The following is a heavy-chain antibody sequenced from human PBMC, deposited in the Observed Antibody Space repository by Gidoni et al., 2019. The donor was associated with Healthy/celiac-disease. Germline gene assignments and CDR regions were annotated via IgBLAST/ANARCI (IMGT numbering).Heavy chain of an antibody. CDR2: ISSSSSTI. V-gene: IGHV3-48*02. J-gene: IGHJ4*02. CDR3: ARTYYYDSSGYITDYFDY. D-gene: IGHD3-22*01. Sequence: EVQLVESGGGLVQPGGSLSLSCAASGFTFSRYSMNWVRQAPGKGLELVSYISSSSSTIYYADSVKGRFTISRDNAKNSLYLQMNSLRDEDTAVYYCARTYYYDSSGYITDYFDYWGQGTLVTVSS. CDR1: GFTFSRYS.